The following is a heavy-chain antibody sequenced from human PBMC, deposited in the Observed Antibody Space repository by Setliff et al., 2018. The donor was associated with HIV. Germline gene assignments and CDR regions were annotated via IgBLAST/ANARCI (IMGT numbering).Heavy chain of an antibody. CDR3: ARRAYCSSTTCFDN. CDR2: ISNNNDNT. CDR1: GYKFNVFG. Sequence: ASVKVSCKTSGYKFNVFGVRWVRQAPGQGLEWMGWISNNNDNTDYAQDLQGRVTLTTDTSTATAYLELRSLRSDDTAVYYCARRAYCSSTTCFDNWGQGTLVTVSS. V-gene: IGHV1-18*01. D-gene: IGHD2-2*01. J-gene: IGHJ4*02.